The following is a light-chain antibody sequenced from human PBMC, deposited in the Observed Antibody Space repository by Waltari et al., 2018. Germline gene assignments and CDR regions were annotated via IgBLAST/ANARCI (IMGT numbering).Light chain of an antibody. CDR2: AAS. V-gene: IGKV3-20*01. Sequence: EIVLTQSPGTLSLSPGETATLSCRSSQRVGRTFAWYQQKPCQAPRLLLCAASTRATGIPDRFSGSGSGTDFRLTISRLEPEDFAVYYCQHYVRLPVTFGQGTTVELK. CDR1: QRVGRTF. J-gene: IGKJ1*01. CDR3: QHYVRLPVT.